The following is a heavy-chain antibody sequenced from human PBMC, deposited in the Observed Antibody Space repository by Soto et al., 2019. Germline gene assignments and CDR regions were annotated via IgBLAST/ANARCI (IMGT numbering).Heavy chain of an antibody. V-gene: IGHV4-30-4*01. CDR1: GGSISSGDYY. J-gene: IGHJ4*02. Sequence: KPSETLSLTCTVSGGSISSGDYYWSWIRQPPGKGLEWIGYIYYSGSTYYNPSLKSRVTISVDTSKNQFSLKLSSVTAADTAVYYCARDGGPYSSSSSYWGQGTLVTVSS. CDR3: ARDGGPYSSSSSY. D-gene: IGHD6-6*01. CDR2: IYYSGST.